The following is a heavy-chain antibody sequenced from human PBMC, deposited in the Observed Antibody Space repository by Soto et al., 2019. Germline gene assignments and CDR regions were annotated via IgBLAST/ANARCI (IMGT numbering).Heavy chain of an antibody. CDR2: ISAYNGNT. D-gene: IGHD3-10*01. J-gene: IGHJ3*02. V-gene: IGHV1-18*01. Sequence: QVQLVQSGAEVKKPGASVKVSCKASGYTFTSYGISWVRQAPGQGREWMGWISAYNGNTNYAQKLQGRVTMTKATSTSTAYMELRSLRSDDTAVYYCARAPRELLWFGGVAFDIWGQGTMVTVSS. CDR3: ARAPRELLWFGGVAFDI. CDR1: GYTFTSYG.